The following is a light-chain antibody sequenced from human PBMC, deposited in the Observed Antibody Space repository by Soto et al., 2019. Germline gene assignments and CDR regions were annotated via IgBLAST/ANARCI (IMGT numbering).Light chain of an antibody. CDR3: QQYGSSPPIT. CDR1: HSVSSSC. CDR2: GES. V-gene: IGKV3-20*01. Sequence: EIVLTQSPGTLSLSPGERATLSCGASHSVSSSCLAWYQQKPGQAPRMLIYGESSSATGIPDSFSGSGSGTDFTLTISRLEPEDFAVDYCQQYGSSPPITFGQGTRLEIK. J-gene: IGKJ5*01.